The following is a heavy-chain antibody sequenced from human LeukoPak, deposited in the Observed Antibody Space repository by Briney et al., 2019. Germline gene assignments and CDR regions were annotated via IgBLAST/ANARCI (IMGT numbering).Heavy chain of an antibody. D-gene: IGHD3-22*01. CDR3: AKDWRYYYDSSAPVLGAFDI. CDR1: GFTCSSYA. V-gene: IGHV3-30*04. CDR2: ISYDGSNK. Sequence: GGSLRLSCAASGFTCSSYAMHWVRQAPGKGPEWVALISYDGSNKYYADSVKGRFTISRDNSKNTLYLQMNSLRAEDTAVYYCAKDWRYYYDSSAPVLGAFDIWGQGTMVTVSS. J-gene: IGHJ3*02.